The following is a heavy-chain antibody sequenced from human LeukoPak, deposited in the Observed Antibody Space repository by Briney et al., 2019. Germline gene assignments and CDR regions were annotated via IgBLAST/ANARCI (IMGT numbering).Heavy chain of an antibody. D-gene: IGHD2-21*02. CDR2: IYYSGST. Sequence: PSETLSLTCTVSGGSISSGGYYWSWIRQHPGKGLEWIGYIYYSGSTYYNPSLKSRVTLSVDTSKNQFSLKLSSVTAADTAVYYCATRVCGGDCYLDYWGQGTLVTVSS. V-gene: IGHV4-31*03. J-gene: IGHJ4*02. CDR3: ATRVCGGDCYLDY. CDR1: GGSISSGGYY.